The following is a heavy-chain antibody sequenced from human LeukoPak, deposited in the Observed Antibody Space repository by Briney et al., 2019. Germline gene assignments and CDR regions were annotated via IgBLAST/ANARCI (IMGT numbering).Heavy chain of an antibody. Sequence: ASVKVSCKASGYTFTGYYMHWVRQAPGQGLEWMGWINPNSGGTNYAQKFQGRVTMTRDTSISTAYMELSRLRSDDTAVYYCARDAPSDNYYYMDVWGEGTTVTVSS. J-gene: IGHJ6*03. D-gene: IGHD3-9*01. CDR3: ARDAPSDNYYYMDV. CDR1: GYTFTGYY. CDR2: INPNSGGT. V-gene: IGHV1-2*02.